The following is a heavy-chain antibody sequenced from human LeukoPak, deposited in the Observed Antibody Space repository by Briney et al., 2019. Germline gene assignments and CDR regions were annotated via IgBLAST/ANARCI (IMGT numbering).Heavy chain of an antibody. V-gene: IGHV3-30*04. CDR1: GFTFSSYA. D-gene: IGHD3-22*01. CDR3: AREWRGYYDSSGYLDY. J-gene: IGHJ4*02. Sequence: GGSLRLSCAASGFTFSSYAMHWVRQAPGKGLEWVAVISYDGSNKYYADSVKGRFTISRDNSKNTLYLQMNGLRAEDTAVYYCAREWRGYYDSSGYLDYWGQGTLVTVSS. CDR2: ISYDGSNK.